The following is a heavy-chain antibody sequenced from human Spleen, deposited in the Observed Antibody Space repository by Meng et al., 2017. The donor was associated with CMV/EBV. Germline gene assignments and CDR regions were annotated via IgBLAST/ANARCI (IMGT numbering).Heavy chain of an antibody. D-gene: IGHD2-2*01. CDR3: AREGGGYCSSTSCFFEN. J-gene: IGHJ4*02. CDR2: IKSDGSIA. Sequence: FTFSNYWMHWVRQGRGKGLVWVSRIKSDGSIATYADSVKGRLTISRDNAKNTMYLQMNSLRAEDTAVYYCAREGGGYCSSTSCFFENWGQGTLVTVSS. V-gene: IGHV3-74*01. CDR1: FTFSNYW.